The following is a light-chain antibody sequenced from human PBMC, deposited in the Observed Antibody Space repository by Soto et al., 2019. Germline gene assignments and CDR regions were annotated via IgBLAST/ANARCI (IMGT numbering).Light chain of an antibody. Sequence: QSALTQPASVSRSPGQSITISCTGTSNDIGPYNYVSWYQQHPGKAPRLLIYDVTNRPSGVSDRFSGSKSGRTASLTISGLQAEDEADYYCSSYTSIIAVVFGGGTKLTVL. CDR3: SSYTSIIAVV. CDR1: SNDIGPYNY. V-gene: IGLV2-14*03. CDR2: DVT. J-gene: IGLJ2*01.